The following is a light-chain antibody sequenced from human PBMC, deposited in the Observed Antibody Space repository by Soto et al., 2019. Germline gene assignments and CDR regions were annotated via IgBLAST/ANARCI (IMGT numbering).Light chain of an antibody. CDR3: SSYSTTNILV. J-gene: IGLJ1*01. V-gene: IGLV2-14*03. CDR1: SGHVGAYEH. CDR2: DVN. Sequence: QTVLTPAASVTGTPEQTVTIRRTAASGHVGAYEHVSWYQPHPGRAPKLILYDVNNRPSGVSNHFSGSKSGNTASLVISGLQANDEADYCSSSYSTTNILVVGSGTKVTVL.